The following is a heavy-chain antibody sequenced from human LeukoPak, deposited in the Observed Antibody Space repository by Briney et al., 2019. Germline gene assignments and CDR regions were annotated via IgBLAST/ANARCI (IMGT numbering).Heavy chain of an antibody. CDR2: ISAYDGNT. D-gene: IGHD3-10*01. Sequence: ASVKVSCKASGYTFTSYGISWVRQAPGQGLEWMGWISAYDGNTNYAQKLQGRVTMTTDTSTSTAYMELRSLRSDDTAVYYCARNYYGSGSYTFDYWGQGTLVTVSS. V-gene: IGHV1-18*01. J-gene: IGHJ4*02. CDR1: GYTFTSYG. CDR3: ARNYYGSGSYTFDY.